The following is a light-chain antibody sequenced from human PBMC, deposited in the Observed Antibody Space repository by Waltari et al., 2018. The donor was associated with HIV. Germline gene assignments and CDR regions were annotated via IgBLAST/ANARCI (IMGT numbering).Light chain of an antibody. CDR2: DAS. Sequence: EIVLTQSPGTLSLSLGERATLSCRASQSVSSSYLAWYQQKPGQAPRLLIYDASNRATGIPDRFSDSGSGTDFTLTISRLEPEDFAVYYCQHYGSSQITFGQGTRLEIK. CDR3: QHYGSSQIT. J-gene: IGKJ5*01. V-gene: IGKV3-20*01. CDR1: QSVSSSY.